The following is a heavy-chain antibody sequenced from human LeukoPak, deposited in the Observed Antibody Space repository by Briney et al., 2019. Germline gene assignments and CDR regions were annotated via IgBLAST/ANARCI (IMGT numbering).Heavy chain of an antibody. J-gene: IGHJ4*02. CDR2: INPNSGGT. D-gene: IGHD6-13*01. CDR3: ASPISGYSSSWYSH. CDR1: GYTFTGYY. Sequence: ASVKVSCKASGYTFTGYYMHWVRQAPGQGLEWMGWINPNSGGTNYAQKFQGRVTMTRDTSISTAYMELSRLRSDDTAVYYCASPISGYSSSWYSHWGQGTLVTVSS. V-gene: IGHV1-2*02.